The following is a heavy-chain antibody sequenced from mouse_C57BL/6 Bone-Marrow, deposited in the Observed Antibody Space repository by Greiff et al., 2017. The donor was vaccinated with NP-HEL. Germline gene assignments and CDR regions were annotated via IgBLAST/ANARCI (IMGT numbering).Heavy chain of an antibody. Sequence: DVMLVESGEGLVKPGGSLKLSCAASGFTFSSYAMSWVRQTPEKRLEWVAYISSGGDYIYYADTVKGRFTISRDNARNTLYLQMSSLKSEDTAMYYCTRDGTPYWYFDVWGTGTTVTVSS. J-gene: IGHJ1*03. V-gene: IGHV5-9-1*02. CDR2: ISSGGDYI. CDR1: GFTFSSYA. CDR3: TRDGTPYWYFDV. D-gene: IGHD1-1*01.